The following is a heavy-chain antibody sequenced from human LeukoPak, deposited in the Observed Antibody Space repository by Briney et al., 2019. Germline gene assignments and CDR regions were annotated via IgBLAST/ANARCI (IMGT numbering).Heavy chain of an antibody. CDR2: IYYSGST. CDR3: ARGRYGWLPFDY. CDR1: GGSMSSYY. J-gene: IGHJ4*02. D-gene: IGHD3-16*01. Sequence: TPSETLSLTCTVSGGSMSSYYWSWIRQPPGKGLEWIGYIYYSGSTNYNPSLKSRVTISVDTSKNQFTLKLSPVTAADTAVYYCARGRYGWLPFDYWGQGTLVTVSS. V-gene: IGHV4-59*01.